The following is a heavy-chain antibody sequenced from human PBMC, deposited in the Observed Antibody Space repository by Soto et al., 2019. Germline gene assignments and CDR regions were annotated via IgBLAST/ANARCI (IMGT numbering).Heavy chain of an antibody. CDR3: ARPDTGGYYYYGMDV. Sequence: SETLCLTCTVSGGSISSGGYYWSWIRQHPGKGLEWIGYIYYSGSTYYNPSLKSRVTISVDTSKNQFSLKLSSVTAADTAMYYCARPDTGGYYYYGMDVWGQGTTVTVSS. CDR2: IYYSGST. V-gene: IGHV4-31*03. CDR1: GGSISSGGYY. D-gene: IGHD7-27*01. J-gene: IGHJ6*02.